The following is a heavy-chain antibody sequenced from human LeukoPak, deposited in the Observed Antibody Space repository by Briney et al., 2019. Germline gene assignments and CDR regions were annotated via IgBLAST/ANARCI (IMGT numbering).Heavy chain of an antibody. CDR1: GYTFTGYY. J-gene: IGHJ3*02. CDR2: INPNSGGT. Sequence: GASVKVSCKASGYTFTGYYMHWVRQAPGQGLEWMGWINPNSGGTNYAQKFQGRVTMTRDTSISTAYMELSRLRSDDTAVCYCARVDTMIVVAVPLTDAFDIWGQGTMVTVSS. V-gene: IGHV1-2*02. CDR3: ARVDTMIVVAVPLTDAFDI. D-gene: IGHD3-22*01.